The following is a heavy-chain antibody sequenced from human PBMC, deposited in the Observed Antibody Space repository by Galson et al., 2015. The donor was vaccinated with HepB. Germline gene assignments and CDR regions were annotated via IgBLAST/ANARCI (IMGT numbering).Heavy chain of an antibody. CDR2: IIPILGIA. D-gene: IGHD2-8*01. CDR1: GGTFSSYA. V-gene: IGHV1-69*10. CDR3: ARDPNYYYYMDV. J-gene: IGHJ6*03. Sequence: SVKVSCKASGGTFSSYAISWVRQAPGQGLEWMGGIIPILGIANYAQKFQGRVTITADESTSTAYMELSSLRSEDTAVYYCARDPNYYYYMDVWGKGTTVTVSS.